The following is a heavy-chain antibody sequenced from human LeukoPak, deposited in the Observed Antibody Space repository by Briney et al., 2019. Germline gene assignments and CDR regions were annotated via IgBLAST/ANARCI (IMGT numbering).Heavy chain of an antibody. CDR1: GYIFSGYY. V-gene: IGHV1-2*02. J-gene: IGHJ4*02. CDR3: AGTWELDY. CDR2: IDPNSGGT. D-gene: IGHD1-1*01. Sequence: GASVKVSCKASGYIFSGYYLHWVRQAPGQGLEWMAWIDPNSGGTRYAQKFLGRVTVTRDTSISTAYMDLSGLTFDDTAVYYCAGTWELDYWGQGTLVTVSS.